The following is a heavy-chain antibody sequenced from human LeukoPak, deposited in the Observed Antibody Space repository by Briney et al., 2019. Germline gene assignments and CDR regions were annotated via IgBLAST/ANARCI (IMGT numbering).Heavy chain of an antibody. D-gene: IGHD1-7*01. V-gene: IGHV1-2*06. CDR2: INLNSGVI. Sequence: ASVKVSCKASGYTFTSYYMHWVRQAPGQGLEWMGRINLNSGVIEYAQQFQGRVTMTRDKSISTAYMELSGLTSDDTAVYYCARDLSSTTNWELDYWGQGTLVTVSS. CDR3: ARDLSSTTNWELDY. CDR1: GYTFTSYY. J-gene: IGHJ4*02.